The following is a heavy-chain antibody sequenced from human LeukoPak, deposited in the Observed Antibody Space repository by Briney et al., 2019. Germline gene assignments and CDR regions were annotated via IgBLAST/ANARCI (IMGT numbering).Heavy chain of an antibody. CDR2: IYYSGST. J-gene: IGHJ5*02. V-gene: IGHV4-31*03. D-gene: IGHD6-19*01. CDR1: GGSVSSGGYS. Sequence: SETLSLTCTVSGGSVSSGGYSWSWIRQHPGKGLEWIGYIYYSGSTYYNPSLKSRVTISVDTSKNQFSLKLSSVTAADTAVYYCARGGYSSGWTEGFDPWGQGTLVTVSS. CDR3: ARGGYSSGWTEGFDP.